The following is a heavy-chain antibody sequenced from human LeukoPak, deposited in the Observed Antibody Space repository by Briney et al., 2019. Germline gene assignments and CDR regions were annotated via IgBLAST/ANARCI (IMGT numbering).Heavy chain of an antibody. V-gene: IGHV3-23*01. CDR2: VSGSGDST. Sequence: GGSLRLSCVASGFTFNNYTMRWVRQAPGKGLEWVSAVSGSGDSTYYADSVKGRFTISRDNSKNTLYLQMNSLRVEDTAVYYCTKPDCPSTSCYTLDYWGQGILVTVSS. D-gene: IGHD2-2*02. J-gene: IGHJ4*02. CDR1: GFTFNNYT. CDR3: TKPDCPSTSCYTLDY.